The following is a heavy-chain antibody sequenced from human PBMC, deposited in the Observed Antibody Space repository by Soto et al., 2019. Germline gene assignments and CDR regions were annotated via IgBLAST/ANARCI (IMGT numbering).Heavy chain of an antibody. CDR2: IYYSGST. J-gene: IGHJ4*02. D-gene: IGHD6-19*01. V-gene: IGHV4-39*01. Sequence: SETLSLTCTVSGGSISSSSYYWGWIRQPPGKGLEWIGNIYYSGSTYYNPSLKSRVTMSVDTSKNQFSLKLTSVTAADTVVYYCGSRRSGWTFDYWGRETLATFPS. CDR3: GSRRSGWTFDY. CDR1: GGSISSSSYY.